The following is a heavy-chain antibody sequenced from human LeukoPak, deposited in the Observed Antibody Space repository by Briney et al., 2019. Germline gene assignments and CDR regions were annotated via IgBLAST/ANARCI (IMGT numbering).Heavy chain of an antibody. Sequence: GGSLRLSCAASGFTFSSYAISWFRQAPGKGLEWVSSITGTSAGTYYTYSVKGRFTISRDNSKNTLYLQMNSLRAEDTAVYYCARASYYDSSGYYEGYYHYGMDVWGQGTTVTVSS. J-gene: IGHJ6*02. V-gene: IGHV3-23*01. CDR2: ITGTSAGT. CDR3: ARASYYDSSGYYEGYYHYGMDV. CDR1: GFTFSSYA. D-gene: IGHD3-22*01.